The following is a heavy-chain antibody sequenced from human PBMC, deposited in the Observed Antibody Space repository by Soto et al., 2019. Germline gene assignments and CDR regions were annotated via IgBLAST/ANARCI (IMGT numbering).Heavy chain of an antibody. CDR3: ARDGMHYYGSGSYYNGESAFDI. V-gene: IGHV4-31*03. J-gene: IGHJ3*02. CDR2: IYYSGST. D-gene: IGHD3-10*01. Sequence: QVQLQESGPGLVKPSQTLSLTCTVSGGSISSGGYYWSWIRQHPGKGLEWIGYIYYSGSTYYNPSRKSRVAISVDTSKNQFSLKLSSVTAADTAVYYCARDGMHYYGSGSYYNGESAFDIWGQGTMVTVSS. CDR1: GGSISSGGYY.